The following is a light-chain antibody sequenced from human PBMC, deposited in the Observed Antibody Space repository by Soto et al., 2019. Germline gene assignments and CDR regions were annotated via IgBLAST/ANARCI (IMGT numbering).Light chain of an antibody. CDR2: DNT. Sequence: QAVVTQPPSVSGAPGQRVTISCTGSGSTIGAGYDVHWYQQLPGTAPGLLIYDNTNRPSGVPDRFSGSKSGTSASLAISGLQAEDEADYYCQSYDSSLSVVFGGGTKLTVL. CDR1: GSTIGAGYD. CDR3: QSYDSSLSVV. J-gene: IGLJ2*01. V-gene: IGLV1-40*01.